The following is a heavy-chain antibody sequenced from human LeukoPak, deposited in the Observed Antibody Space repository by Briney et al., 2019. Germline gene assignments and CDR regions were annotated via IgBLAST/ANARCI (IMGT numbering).Heavy chain of an antibody. CDR2: INPNSGGT. CDR3: ARDRSSSWYVEDPPGHFQH. V-gene: IGHV1-2*02. D-gene: IGHD6-13*01. Sequence: GASVKVSCKASGYTFTGYYMHWVRQAPGQGLEWMGWINPNSGGTNYAQKFQGRVTMTRDTSISTAYMELSRLRSDDTAVYYCARDRSSSWYVEDPPGHFQHWGQGTLVTVSS. J-gene: IGHJ1*01. CDR1: GYTFTGYY.